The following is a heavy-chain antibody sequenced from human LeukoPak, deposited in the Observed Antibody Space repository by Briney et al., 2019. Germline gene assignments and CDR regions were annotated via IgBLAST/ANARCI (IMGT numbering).Heavy chain of an antibody. V-gene: IGHV3-66*01. CDR3: ARKVTPPLDAFDI. D-gene: IGHD4-23*01. CDR2: IYSGGST. Sequence: GGSLRLFCAASGFTVSSNYMSWVRQAPGKGLEWVSVIYSGGSTYYADSVKGRFTISRDNSKNTLYLQMNSLRAEDTAVYYCARKVTPPLDAFDIWGQGTMVTVSS. J-gene: IGHJ3*02. CDR1: GFTVSSNY.